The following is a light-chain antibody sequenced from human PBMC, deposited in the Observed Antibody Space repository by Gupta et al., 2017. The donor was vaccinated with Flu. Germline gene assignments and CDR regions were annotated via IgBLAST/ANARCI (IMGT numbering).Light chain of an antibody. J-gene: IGKJ4*01. CDR1: QRVSSGY. V-gene: IGKV3-20*01. Sequence: PGPLSLSPGERATLSCRASQRVSSGYLAWYQQKLGQAPRLLIYDESRRATGIPDRFSGSGSGTDFTLTISRLEPEDFAVYYCQQYGRSLTFGGGTKVEIK. CDR3: QQYGRSLT. CDR2: DES.